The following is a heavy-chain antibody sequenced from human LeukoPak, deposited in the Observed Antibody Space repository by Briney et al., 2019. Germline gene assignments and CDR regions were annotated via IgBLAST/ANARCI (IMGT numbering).Heavy chain of an antibody. Sequence: GGSLRLSCAASGFTFSSYDMHWVRQPTGKGLEWVSGIGTAGDTHYVDSVKGRFTMSRENAKNSMYLQMNSLRAGDTAVYYCARKLWGNGMDVWGQGTTVTVSS. CDR1: GFTFSSYD. CDR3: ARKLWGNGMDV. J-gene: IGHJ6*02. CDR2: IGTAGDT. D-gene: IGHD3-10*01. V-gene: IGHV3-13*04.